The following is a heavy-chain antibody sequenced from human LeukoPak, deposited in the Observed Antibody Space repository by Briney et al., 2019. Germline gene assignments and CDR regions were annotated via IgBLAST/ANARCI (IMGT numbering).Heavy chain of an antibody. J-gene: IGHJ3*02. Sequence: GGSLRLSCAASGFTFSNYWMSWVRQAPGKGLEWVANIKQDGSEKYYVDSVKGRFTISRDNAKNSLYLLMNSLRAEDTAVYYCARDWYDNSDAFDIWGQGTMVIVSS. CDR3: ARDWYDNSDAFDI. CDR1: GFTFSNYW. CDR2: IKQDGSEK. V-gene: IGHV3-7*01. D-gene: IGHD3-9*01.